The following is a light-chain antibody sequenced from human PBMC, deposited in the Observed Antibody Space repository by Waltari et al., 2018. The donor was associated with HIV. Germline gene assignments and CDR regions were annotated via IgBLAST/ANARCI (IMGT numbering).Light chain of an antibody. CDR2: HVT. Sequence: QSALTQPRSVSGSPGPSVTISCTGTSSDVGAYNTVSWYQQRPDKAPRLIISHVTERPSGVPDRFSGSKSGNTASLTISGLQAEDEADYHCCSYTASDTWVFGGGTQLTVL. CDR1: SSDVGAYNT. V-gene: IGLV2-11*01. J-gene: IGLJ3*02. CDR3: CSYTASDTWV.